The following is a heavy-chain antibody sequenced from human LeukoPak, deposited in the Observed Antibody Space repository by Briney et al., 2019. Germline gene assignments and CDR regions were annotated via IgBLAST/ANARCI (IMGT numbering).Heavy chain of an antibody. CDR3: ARRPRGVIIKTWFDS. Sequence: SETLSLTCAVYDGSFSGYYCSWIRQPPGKGLEWIGEINHSGSANYSPSLKSRVTILLDTSKNQFSLNLSSVTAADTAVYYCARRPRGVIIKTWFDSWGQGTLVTVSS. V-gene: IGHV4-34*01. CDR1: DGSFSGYY. D-gene: IGHD3-10*01. J-gene: IGHJ5*01. CDR2: INHSGSA.